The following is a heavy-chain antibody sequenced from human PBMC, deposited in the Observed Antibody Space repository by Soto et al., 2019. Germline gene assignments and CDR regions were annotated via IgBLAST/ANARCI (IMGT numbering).Heavy chain of an antibody. CDR2: IKQDGSEK. Sequence: GGSLRLSCAASGFTFSSYWMSWVRQAPGKGLEWVANIKQDGSEKYYVDSVKGRFTISRDNAKNSLYLQMNSLRAEDTAVYYGARVHTVTPSGAFDIWGQGTMVTVSS. J-gene: IGHJ3*02. V-gene: IGHV3-7*03. CDR3: ARVHTVTPSGAFDI. CDR1: GFTFSSYW. D-gene: IGHD4-17*01.